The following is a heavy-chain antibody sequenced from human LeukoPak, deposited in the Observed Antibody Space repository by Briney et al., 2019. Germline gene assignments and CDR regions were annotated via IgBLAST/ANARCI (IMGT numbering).Heavy chain of an antibody. CDR3: ARLDGYNYPDAFVI. D-gene: IGHD5-24*01. CDR1: GFTFSSYE. CDR2: ISSSGSTI. J-gene: IGHJ3*02. V-gene: IGHV3-48*03. Sequence: PGGSLRLSCAASGFTFSSYEMNWVRQAPGKGREWVSYISSSGSTIYYADSVKGRFTISRDNAKNSLYLQMNSLRAEDTAVYYCARLDGYNYPDAFVIWGQGTMVTVSS.